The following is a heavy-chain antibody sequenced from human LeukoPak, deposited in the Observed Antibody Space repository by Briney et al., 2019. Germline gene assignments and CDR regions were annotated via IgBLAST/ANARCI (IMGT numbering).Heavy chain of an antibody. CDR1: GGSISSSSYY. CDR2: IYYSGST. D-gene: IGHD4-17*01. V-gene: IGHV4-39*07. CDR3: ARGTTVTSSFDY. J-gene: IGHJ4*02. Sequence: PSETLSLTCTVSGGSISSSSYYWGWIRQPPGKGLEWIGSIYYSGSTYYNPSLKSRVTISVDTSKNQFSLKLSSVTAADTAVYYCARGTTVTSSFDYWGQGTLVTVSS.